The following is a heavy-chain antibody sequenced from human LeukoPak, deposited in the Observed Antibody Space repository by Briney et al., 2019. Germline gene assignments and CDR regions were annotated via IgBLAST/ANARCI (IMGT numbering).Heavy chain of an antibody. D-gene: IGHD6-13*01. J-gene: IGHJ6*03. V-gene: IGHV3-7*01. CDR2: INQDGNKN. CDR1: GVTFSSYW. Sequence: GGSLRLSCAASGVTFSSYWRSWVRQAPGKGLEWVANINQDGNKNYYVDSVKGRFTISRDNAKNSLYLQMNSLRAKDTAVYDCAIEEYGSSWYRSYYYIDVWGKGTTVTVSS. CDR3: AIEEYGSSWYRSYYYIDV.